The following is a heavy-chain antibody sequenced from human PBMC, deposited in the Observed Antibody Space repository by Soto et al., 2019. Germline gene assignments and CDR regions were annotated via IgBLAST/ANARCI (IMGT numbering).Heavy chain of an antibody. CDR1: GGTFTGYA. D-gene: IGHD1-20*01. Sequence: QAQLMQSGAEVKKPGSSVKVSCRASGGTFTGYAITWVQQAPGQGLEWMGGIIPLLAITDYGQKFQGRITIAADESTGTAYMDLRGLRSEDTAVYYCARDPRSITGTTSSEDFQHWGQGT. J-gene: IGHJ1*01. CDR3: ARDPRSITGTTSSEDFQH. V-gene: IGHV1-69*01. CDR2: IIPLLAIT.